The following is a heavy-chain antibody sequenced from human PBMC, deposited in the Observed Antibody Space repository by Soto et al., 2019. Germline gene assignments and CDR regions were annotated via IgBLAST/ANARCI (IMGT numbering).Heavy chain of an antibody. Sequence: SVKVSCKASGGTFSSYTISWVRQAPGQGLEWMGRIIPILGIANYAQKFQGRVTITADKSTSTAYMELSSLRSEDTAVYYCARPPSKGADRDPFDVWGQGTVVTVSS. V-gene: IGHV1-69*02. CDR1: GGTFSSYT. D-gene: IGHD1-26*01. CDR3: ARPPSKGADRDPFDV. CDR2: IIPILGIA. J-gene: IGHJ3*01.